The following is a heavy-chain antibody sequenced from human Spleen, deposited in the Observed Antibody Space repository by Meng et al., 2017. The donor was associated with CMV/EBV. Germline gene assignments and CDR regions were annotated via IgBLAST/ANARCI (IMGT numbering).Heavy chain of an antibody. CDR2: IRYDGSNK. D-gene: IGHD2-2*01. J-gene: IGHJ5*01. V-gene: IGHV3-30*02. CDR1: GFTFSSYG. CDR3: AKDLRGYCSITSCYVIDS. Sequence: GESLKISCAASGFTFSSYGMHWVRQAPGKGLEWVAFIRYDGSNKYYADSVKGRFTISRDNSKNTLYLQMNSLRAEDTAVYYCAKDLRGYCSITSCYVIDSWGQGTLVTVSS.